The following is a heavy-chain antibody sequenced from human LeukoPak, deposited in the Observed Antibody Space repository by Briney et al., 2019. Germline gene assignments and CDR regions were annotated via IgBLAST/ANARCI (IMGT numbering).Heavy chain of an antibody. V-gene: IGHV5-51*01. CDR1: GYSFTTYW. Sequence: GESLKISCKGSGYSFTTYWIGWVRQMPGKGLEWMGIINPGDSDTRYSPSFQGQVTISADQSISTAHLQWSSLKASDTAMYYCARPRQWHRNDAFDIWGQGTMVIASS. CDR3: ARPRQWHRNDAFDI. D-gene: IGHD6-19*01. J-gene: IGHJ3*02. CDR2: INPGDSDT.